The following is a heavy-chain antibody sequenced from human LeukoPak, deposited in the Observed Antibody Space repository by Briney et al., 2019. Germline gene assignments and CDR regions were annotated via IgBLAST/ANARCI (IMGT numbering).Heavy chain of an antibody. V-gene: IGHV3-33*08. CDR2: IWYDGSNK. J-gene: IGHJ4*02. Sequence: GGSLRLSCAASGFTFSSYWMSWVRQAPGKGLEWVAVIWYDGSNKYYADSVKGRFTISRDNSKNTLYLQMNSLRAEDTAVYYCARASNIYYDSSGLDYWGQGTLVTVSS. CDR3: ARASNIYYDSSGLDY. CDR1: GFTFSSYW. D-gene: IGHD3-22*01.